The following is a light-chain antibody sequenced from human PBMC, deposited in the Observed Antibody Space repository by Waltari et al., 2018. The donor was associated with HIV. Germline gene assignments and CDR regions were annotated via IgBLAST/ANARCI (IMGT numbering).Light chain of an antibody. Sequence: QSALTQPRSVSGSPGQSVTISCTGTRNDVGGYQYVPWYQKHPGKAPKLIIFDVTQRPSGVPDRFSGSKSGNTASLTISGLQAADEADFYCSSYAGSYTWLFGGGTKVTVL. CDR1: RNDVGGYQY. V-gene: IGLV2-11*01. CDR2: DVT. J-gene: IGLJ3*02. CDR3: SSYAGSYTWL.